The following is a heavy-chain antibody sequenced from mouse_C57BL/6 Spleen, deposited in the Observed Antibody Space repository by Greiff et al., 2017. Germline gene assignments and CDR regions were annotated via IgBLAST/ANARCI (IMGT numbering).Heavy chain of an antibody. V-gene: IGHV1-15*01. D-gene: IGHD1-1*01. Sequence: QVQLQQSGAELVRPGASVTLSCKASGYTFTDYDMHWVKQTPVHGLEWIGDIDPETGGTAYNQKFKGKDILTADKSSSTAYMELRSLTSEDSADYYGTRSSITTVEVTFAYWGQGTLVTVSA. CDR1: GYTFTDYD. CDR2: IDPETGGT. J-gene: IGHJ3*01. CDR3: TRSSITTVEVTFAY.